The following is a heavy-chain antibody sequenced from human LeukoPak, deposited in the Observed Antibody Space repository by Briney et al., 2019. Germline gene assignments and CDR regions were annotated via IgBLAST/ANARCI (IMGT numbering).Heavy chain of an antibody. CDR3: ARVQILWLKAGAFVI. CDR1: GYSISSGYY. CDR2: LYYSGST. V-gene: IGHV4-61*01. J-gene: IGHJ3*02. D-gene: IGHD5-18*01. Sequence: SETLSLTCTVSGYSISSGYYWAWIRQPPGKGLEWIGYLYYSGSTNYNPSLKSRVTISVDTSKNQFSLKLSSVTAADTAVYYCARVQILWLKAGAFVIWGQGTMVTVSS.